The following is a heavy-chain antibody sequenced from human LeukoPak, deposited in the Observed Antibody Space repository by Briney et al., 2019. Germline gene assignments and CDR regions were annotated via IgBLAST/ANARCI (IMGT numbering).Heavy chain of an antibody. J-gene: IGHJ4*02. CDR2: IIPIFGTA. Sequence: SVKVSCKASGGTFSSYAISWVRQAPGQGLEWMGGIIPIFGTANYAQKFQGRVTITADESTSTAYMELSSLRSEDTAVYYCARYCSSTSCYTRAFDIWGQGTLVTVSS. CDR1: GGTFSSYA. CDR3: ARYCSSTSCYTRAFDI. D-gene: IGHD2-2*02. V-gene: IGHV1-69*13.